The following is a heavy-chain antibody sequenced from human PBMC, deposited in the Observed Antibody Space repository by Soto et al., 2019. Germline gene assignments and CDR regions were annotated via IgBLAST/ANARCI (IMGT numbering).Heavy chain of an antibody. CDR1: GFTFRSYS. CDR2: ISSSSGTI. D-gene: IGHD3-3*01. V-gene: IGHV3-48*02. Sequence: EVQLVESGGGLVQPGGSLRLSCVASGFTFRSYSLSWVRQAPGKGLEWVSYISSSSGTIYYADSVKGRFTISRDNAENSLYLQMNSLRDDDTAVYYCAREDPWSANADDMDVWGQGTTVTVSS. CDR3: AREDPWSANADDMDV. J-gene: IGHJ6*02.